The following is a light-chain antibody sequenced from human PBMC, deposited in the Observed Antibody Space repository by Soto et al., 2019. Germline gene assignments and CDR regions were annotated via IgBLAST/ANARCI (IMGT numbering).Light chain of an antibody. CDR1: QNLLFSSNNKNS. CDR3: QQYHTNPNT. Sequence: DVVMTQSPDSLAVSLGERAAINCKSSQNLLFSSNNKNSLAWYQQKPGQPPKLLIYWASTRESGAPDRFSGSGSGRDFTLTISSLQAEDVAVYYCQQYHTNPNTFGQGTKVEIK. J-gene: IGKJ2*01. V-gene: IGKV4-1*01. CDR2: WAS.